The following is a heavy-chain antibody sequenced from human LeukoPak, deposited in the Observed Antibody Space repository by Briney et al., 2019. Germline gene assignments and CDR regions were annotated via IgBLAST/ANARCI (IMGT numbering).Heavy chain of an antibody. CDR3: AKVRGSRGWGMDV. CDR2: IIPTIGST. J-gene: IGHJ6*02. D-gene: IGHD2-15*01. Sequence: SVKVSCKATGGELISYAINWVRQAPGQGLERMGRIIPTIGSTDYAPALQGRATFTADKSTTTAYMVLNGLRPDDSAVYYCAKVRGSRGWGMDVWGQGTTVIVSS. V-gene: IGHV1-69*04. CDR1: GGELISYA.